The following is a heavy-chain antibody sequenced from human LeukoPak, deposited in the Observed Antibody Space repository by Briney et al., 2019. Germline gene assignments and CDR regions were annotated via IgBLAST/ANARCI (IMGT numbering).Heavy chain of an antibody. CDR2: INTGNGNT. D-gene: IGHD3-22*01. CDR1: GYTFTSYG. Sequence: GASVKVSCKASGYTFTSYGISWVRQAPGQGLEWMGWINTGNGNTKYSQKFQGRVTITRDTSASTAYMELSSLRSEDTAVYYCARDRYYYDSSGYYYFDYWGQGTLVTVSS. J-gene: IGHJ4*02. CDR3: ARDRYYYDSSGYYYFDY. V-gene: IGHV1-3*04.